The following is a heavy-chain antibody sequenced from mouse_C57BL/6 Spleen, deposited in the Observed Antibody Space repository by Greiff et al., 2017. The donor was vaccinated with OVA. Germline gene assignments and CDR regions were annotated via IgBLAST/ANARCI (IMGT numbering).Heavy chain of an antibody. J-gene: IGHJ1*03. D-gene: IGHD2-4*01. CDR1: GYTFTSYG. V-gene: IGHV1-81*01. Sequence: VQLQQSGAELARPGASVKLSCKASGYTFTSYGISWVKQRTGQGLEWIGEIYPRSGNTYYNEKFKGKATLTADKSSSTAYMELRSLTSEDSAVYFCARERYDYDDFDVWGTGTTVTVSS. CDR3: ARERYDYDDFDV. CDR2: IYPRSGNT.